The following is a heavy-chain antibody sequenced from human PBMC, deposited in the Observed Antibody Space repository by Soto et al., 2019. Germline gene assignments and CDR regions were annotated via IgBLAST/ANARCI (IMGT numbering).Heavy chain of an antibody. Sequence: EVQLVESGGGLVQPGGSLRLSCAVSGFTVSTSDMHWVRQTAGKRLEWVSTIGSAGDPHYPDSVKGRFTISRENAKNSLYLKMTILRARDTAVYYCARAYCINGACFIGTFDIWAQGTVVTVSS. CDR1: GFTVSTSD. CDR3: ARAYCINGACFIGTFDI. D-gene: IGHD2-8*01. V-gene: IGHV3-13*05. CDR2: IGSAGDP. J-gene: IGHJ3*02.